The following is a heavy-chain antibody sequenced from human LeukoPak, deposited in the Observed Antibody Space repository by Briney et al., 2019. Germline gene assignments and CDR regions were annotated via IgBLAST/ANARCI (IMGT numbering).Heavy chain of an antibody. Sequence: GGSLRLSCAASGFTVGSNYMSWVRQAPGKGLEWVSVIYSGGSTYYADSVKGRFTISRDNSKNTLYLQMNSLRAEDTAVYYCARVGVSSSWYFSVWGQGTLVTVSS. CDR2: IYSGGST. V-gene: IGHV3-53*01. CDR1: GFTVGSNY. D-gene: IGHD6-13*01. CDR3: ARVGVSSSWYFSV. J-gene: IGHJ4*02.